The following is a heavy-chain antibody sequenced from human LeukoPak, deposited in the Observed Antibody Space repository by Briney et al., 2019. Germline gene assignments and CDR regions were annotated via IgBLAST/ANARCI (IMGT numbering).Heavy chain of an antibody. Sequence: SETLSLTCTVSGGSISSYYWSWIRQPAGKGLEWIGRIYTSGSTNYNPSLKSRVTISVDTSKNQFSLKRSSVTAADTAVYYCARDRWLGTGEAFDIWGQGTMVTVSS. CDR3: ARDRWLGTGEAFDI. CDR2: IYTSGST. V-gene: IGHV4-4*07. CDR1: GGSISSYY. D-gene: IGHD6-19*01. J-gene: IGHJ3*02.